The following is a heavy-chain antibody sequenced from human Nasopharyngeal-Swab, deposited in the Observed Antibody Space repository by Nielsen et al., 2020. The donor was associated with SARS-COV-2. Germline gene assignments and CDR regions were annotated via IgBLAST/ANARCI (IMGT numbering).Heavy chain of an antibody. V-gene: IGHV3-30-3*01. CDR3: ARSYYGAYYYGMDV. Sequence: GESLKISCAASGFTFSSYAMHWVRQAPGKGLEWVAVISYDGSNKYYADSVKGRFTISRDNSKNTLYLQMSSLRAEDTAVYYRARSYYGAYYYGMDVWGQGTTVTVSS. D-gene: IGHD4-17*01. J-gene: IGHJ6*02. CDR2: ISYDGSNK. CDR1: GFTFSSYA.